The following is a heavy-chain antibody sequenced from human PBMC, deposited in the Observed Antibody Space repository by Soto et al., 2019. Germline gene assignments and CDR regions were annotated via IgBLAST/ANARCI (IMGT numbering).Heavy chain of an antibody. J-gene: IGHJ4*02. V-gene: IGHV3-74*01. D-gene: IGHD3-10*01. CDR2: ISDDGSRA. Sequence: XVSLRLSCTASGFTFSMYCMHWVRQVPGKGPEWVSRISDDGSRADYADSVKGRFTISRDNAKNTPYLEMHVLRADDTAVYYCTRGPRPSSVGTGAFWGQGTPVTVSS. CDR3: TRGPRPSSVGTGAF. CDR1: GFTFSMYC.